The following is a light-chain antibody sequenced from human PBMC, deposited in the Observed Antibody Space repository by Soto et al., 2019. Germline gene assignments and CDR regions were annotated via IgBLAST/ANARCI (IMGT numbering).Light chain of an antibody. CDR1: HSISDW. Sequence: DIQMTQSPSTLSASVGDRVTITCRASHSISDWLAWFQQKPGKAPKLLIFKASFLEIGVPSRFSGTGSGTEFTLTISSLQPDDFPTYYCQHYYSSPMYIFGQGTKLEIK. V-gene: IGKV1-5*03. CDR2: KAS. J-gene: IGKJ2*01. CDR3: QHYYSSPMYI.